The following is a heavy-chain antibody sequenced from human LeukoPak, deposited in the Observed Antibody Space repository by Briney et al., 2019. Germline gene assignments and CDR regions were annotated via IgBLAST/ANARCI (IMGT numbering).Heavy chain of an antibody. J-gene: IGHJ6*02. V-gene: IGHV3-33*08. CDR3: ARDQEVVPDYGMDV. CDR2: IWYDGSNK. Sequence: GGSLRLSCVASGFPFSSYWMTWVRQAPGKGLEWVAVIWYDGSNKYYADSVKGRFTISRDNSKNTLYLQMNSLRAEDTAVYYCARDQEVVPDYGMDVWGQGTTVTVPS. CDR1: GFPFSSYW. D-gene: IGHD2-2*01.